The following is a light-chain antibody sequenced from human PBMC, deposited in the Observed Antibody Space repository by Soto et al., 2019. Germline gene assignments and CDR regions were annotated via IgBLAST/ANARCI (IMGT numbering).Light chain of an antibody. V-gene: IGKV1-5*03. Sequence: DIQMTQSPSTLSASVGDRVTITCRASQSISSWLAWYQQKPGKAPKLLIYKASSLESGVPSRFSGSGSGTDFALTISSLQPDDFATYYCQQSNNYPWTFGQGTRVEIK. J-gene: IGKJ1*01. CDR3: QQSNNYPWT. CDR1: QSISSW. CDR2: KAS.